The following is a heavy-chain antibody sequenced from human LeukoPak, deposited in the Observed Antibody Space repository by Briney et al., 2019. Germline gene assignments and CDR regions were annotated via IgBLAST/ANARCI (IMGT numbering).Heavy chain of an antibody. CDR1: GYSISTSYY. D-gene: IGHD3-16*01. V-gene: IGHV4-38-2*02. CDR2: IYHSGNT. J-gene: IGHJ6*03. CDR3: ARRLGGYYYYYYMDV. Sequence: SETLSLTCTVSGYSISTSYYWGWIRQPPGKGLEWIGSIYHSGNTYYNPSLKSRVTISVDTSKNQFSLKLSSVTAADTAVYYCARRLGGYYYYYYMDVWGKGTTVTISS.